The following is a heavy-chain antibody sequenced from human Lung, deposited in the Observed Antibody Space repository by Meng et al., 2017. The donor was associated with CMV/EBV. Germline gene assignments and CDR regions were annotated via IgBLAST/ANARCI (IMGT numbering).Heavy chain of an antibody. CDR1: GGSFSGYY. Sequence: SETLSLXCAAYGGSFSGYYWSWIRQPPGKGLEWFGVINHSGSTNYNPSLMSRVTISVDTSKNQFSLKLSSVSTADTALYYCARAYSYGWDSYYYYYGMDVWGQGTTVTVSS. CDR3: ARAYSYGWDSYYYYYGMDV. CDR2: INHSGST. J-gene: IGHJ6*02. V-gene: IGHV4-34*01. D-gene: IGHD5-18*01.